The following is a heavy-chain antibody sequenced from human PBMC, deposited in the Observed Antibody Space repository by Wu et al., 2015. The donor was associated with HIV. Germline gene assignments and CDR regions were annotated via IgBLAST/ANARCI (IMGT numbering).Heavy chain of an antibody. CDR3: ARGQEYYFDY. Sequence: QVQLVQSGAEVKKPGASVKVSCRASGDTLTDYYMHWVRQAPGQGPEWMGLINPDSGDTKYAQKFQGRVTMTRDTSTSTVYMELSSLRSEDTAVYYCARGQEYYFDYWGQGTLVTVSS. CDR1: GDTLTDYY. V-gene: IGHV1-2*02. J-gene: IGHJ4*02. CDR2: INPDSGDT.